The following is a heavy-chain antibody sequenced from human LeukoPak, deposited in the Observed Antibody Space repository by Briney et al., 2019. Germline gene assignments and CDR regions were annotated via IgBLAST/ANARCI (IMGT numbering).Heavy chain of an antibody. CDR1: GSIFNNYG. CDR3: AKGSSGYFVDL. V-gene: IGHV3-23*01. D-gene: IGHD3-22*01. Sequence: GSLRLSCAASGSIFNNYGLIWVRQAPGKGLEWVSAISNDGGGTNYADFVKGRFTISRDNSKNTLFLQMNSLRAEDTALYYCAKGSSGYFVDLWGQGTLVTVSS. J-gene: IGHJ5*02. CDR2: ISNDGGGT.